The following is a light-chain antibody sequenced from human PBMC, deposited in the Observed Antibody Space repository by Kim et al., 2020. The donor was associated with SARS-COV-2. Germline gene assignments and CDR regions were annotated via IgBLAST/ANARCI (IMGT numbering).Light chain of an antibody. CDR1: QSISGY. V-gene: IGKV1-39*01. CDR3: QQAYSAPPT. CDR2: GAS. Sequence: DIEMTQSPSSLSASVGDRVTITCRASQSISGYLNWYQQKPGKAPKLLIYGASNLQSGVPSTFSGSGSGTDFTLTISSLQPEDFATYYCQQAYSAPPTFGGGTKVDIK. J-gene: IGKJ4*01.